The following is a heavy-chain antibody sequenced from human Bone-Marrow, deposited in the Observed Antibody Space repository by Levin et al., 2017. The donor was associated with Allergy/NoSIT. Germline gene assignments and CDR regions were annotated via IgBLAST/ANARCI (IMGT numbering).Heavy chain of an antibody. J-gene: IGHJ6*02. CDR3: ASPSRVLGNYGTYYYYFHGLDV. CDR1: GFTFNHYA. D-gene: IGHD4-11*01. Sequence: GGSLRLSCAASGFTFNHYAMTWIRQAPGKGLEWVTSITGSGDRSYTADSVKGRFTVSRDNSENTLYLQMSDLRGDDTAVYYCASPSRVLGNYGTYYYYFHGLDVWGQGTPVTVSS. CDR2: ITGSGDRS. V-gene: IGHV3-23*01.